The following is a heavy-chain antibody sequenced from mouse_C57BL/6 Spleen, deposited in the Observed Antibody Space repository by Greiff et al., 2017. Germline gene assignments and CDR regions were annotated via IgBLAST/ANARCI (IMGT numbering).Heavy chain of an antibody. J-gene: IGHJ4*01. CDR1: GYTFTSYW. D-gene: IGHD1-1*01. CDR2: IDPSDSYT. CDR3: ARRELHFAMDC. Sequence: QVQLQQPGAELVMPGASVKLSCKASGYTFTSYWMHWVKQRPGQGLEWIGGIDPSDSYTNYNQKFKGKSTLTVDKSSSTAYMQLSSLTSDDAAVYYCARRELHFAMDCWGQGTSVTVSS. V-gene: IGHV1-69*01.